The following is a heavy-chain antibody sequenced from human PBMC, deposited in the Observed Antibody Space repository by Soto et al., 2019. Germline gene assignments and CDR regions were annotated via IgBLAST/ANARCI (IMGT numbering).Heavy chain of an antibody. CDR3: VRQYSAYDI. CDR2: INNDGTTI. J-gene: IGHJ3*02. V-gene: IGHV3-74*01. CDR1: GFTFSSYW. Sequence: EVQLVESGGGLVQPGGSLRLSCAASGFTFSSYWMHWVRQVPGTGPAWVARINNDGTTIAYADSAKGRFTISRDNAKNTLYLQINSLRAEDTAVYYCVRQYSAYDIWGQGTTVTVSS. D-gene: IGHD5-12*01.